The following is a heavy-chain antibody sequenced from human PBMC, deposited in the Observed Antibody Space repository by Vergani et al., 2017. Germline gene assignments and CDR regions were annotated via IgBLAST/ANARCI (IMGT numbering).Heavy chain of an antibody. J-gene: IGHJ4*02. CDR2: IYYSGST. D-gene: IGHD3-10*01. V-gene: IGHV4-59*01. CDR1: GGSISSYY. CDR3: ARTPTYGSGGFDY. Sequence: QVQLQESGPGLVKPSETLSLTCTVSGGSISSYYWSWIRQPPGKGLEWIGYIYYSGSTNYNPSLKSRVTISVDTSKNQFSLKLSSVTAADTAVYYCARTPTYGSGGFDYWGQGTLVTVSS.